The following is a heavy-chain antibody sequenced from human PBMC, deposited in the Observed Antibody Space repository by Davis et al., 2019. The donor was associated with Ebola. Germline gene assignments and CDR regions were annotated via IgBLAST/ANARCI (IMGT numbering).Heavy chain of an antibody. CDR3: ARGSINLDP. CDR1: GGSFTSYT. V-gene: IGHV1-69*02. D-gene: IGHD1-14*01. Sequence: SVKVSCKASGGSFTSYTITWVRQAPGQGLEWMGRVVPAVGVVNYAQKFKGRVTIAADKSTNTANMEISSLRYEDTAVYYCARGSINLDPWGQGTLVTVSS. J-gene: IGHJ5*02. CDR2: VVPAVGVV.